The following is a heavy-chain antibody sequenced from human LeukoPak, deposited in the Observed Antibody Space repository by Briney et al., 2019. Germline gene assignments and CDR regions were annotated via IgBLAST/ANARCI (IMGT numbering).Heavy chain of an antibody. CDR2: IYPGDSDT. D-gene: IGHD1-26*01. CDR1: GYSFTSYW. Sequence: GESLKISCKGSGYSFTSYWIGWVRQMPGKVLEWMGIIYPGDSDTRYSPSFQGQVTISADKSISTAYLQWSSLKASDTAMYYCARRRDLYSGSYYPFDYWGQGTLVTVSS. J-gene: IGHJ4*02. V-gene: IGHV5-51*01. CDR3: ARRRDLYSGSYYPFDY.